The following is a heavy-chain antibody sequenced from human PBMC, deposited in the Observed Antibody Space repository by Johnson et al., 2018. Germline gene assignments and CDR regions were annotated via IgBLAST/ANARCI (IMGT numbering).Heavy chain of an antibody. J-gene: IGHJ3*01. V-gene: IGHV3-33*01. CDR1: GVTFTSYP. CDR2: IWYDGSKL. D-gene: IGHD6-19*01. CDR3: ARDRPSSLPNDALDL. Sequence: QVQLQESGGGVVQPGTSLRLSCTASGVTFTSYPWHWVRPAPGKGLEWVGVIWYDGSKLFYADSVKGRSIISRDSSNVYLQMNSLRAEDTAVYFCARDRPSSLPNDALDLWGQGTKVTVSS.